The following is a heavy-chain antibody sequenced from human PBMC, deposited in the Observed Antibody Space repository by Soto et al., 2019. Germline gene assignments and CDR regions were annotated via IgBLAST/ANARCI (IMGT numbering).Heavy chain of an antibody. CDR1: GFSFSDYG. J-gene: IGHJ4*02. D-gene: IGHD6-6*01. CDR3: AKDPEYRRSTLRNYFDY. CDR2: IPYDGSNQ. V-gene: IGHV3-30*18. Sequence: SLRLSCVVSGFSFSDYGMHWVRQAPGKGLEWVAVIPYDGSNQYYADSVKGRFTISRDNSKNTLYLQMNSLRAEDTAVYYCAKDPEYRRSTLRNYFDYWGQGTLVTVSS.